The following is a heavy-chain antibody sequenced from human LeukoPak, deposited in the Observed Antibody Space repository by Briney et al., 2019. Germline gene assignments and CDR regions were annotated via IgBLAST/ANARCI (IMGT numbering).Heavy chain of an antibody. CDR3: ARGGGSGYYYGLDY. D-gene: IGHD3-22*01. CDR2: IYYSGST. Sequence: SETLSLTCTVSGGSISSYYWSWIRQPPGKGLEWIGYIYYSGSTNYSPSLKSRVTMSVDTPRKQFSLKLSSVTAADTAVYYCARGGGSGYYYGLDYWGQGTLVTVSS. J-gene: IGHJ4*02. CDR1: GGSISSYY. V-gene: IGHV4-59*01.